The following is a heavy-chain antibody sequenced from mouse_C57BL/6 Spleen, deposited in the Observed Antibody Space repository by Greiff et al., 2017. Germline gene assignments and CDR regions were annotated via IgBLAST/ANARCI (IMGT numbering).Heavy chain of an antibody. Sequence: VQLQQPGAELVRPGTSVKLSCKASGYTFTSYWMHWVKQRPGQGLEWIGVIAPSDSYTNYNQKFKGKATLTVDPSSSTAYMQLSSLTSEDAAVYYCARFGYYEGAMDYGGQGTSVTVSS. V-gene: IGHV1-59*01. D-gene: IGHD2-3*01. CDR2: IAPSDSYT. CDR3: ARFGYYEGAMDY. J-gene: IGHJ4*01. CDR1: GYTFTSYW.